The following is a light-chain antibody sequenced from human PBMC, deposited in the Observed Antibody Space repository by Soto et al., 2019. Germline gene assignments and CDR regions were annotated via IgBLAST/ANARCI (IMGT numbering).Light chain of an antibody. V-gene: IGLV2-8*01. Sequence: QSVLTQSPSASGSPGQSVTISCTGTSSDIGGYNSVSWYHQHPGKAPKVMIYDVTKRPSGVPDRFSGSKSGNTASLTVSALQAEDEADYYCSSYTDTKSLVFGTGTKVTVL. CDR2: DVT. CDR3: SSYTDTKSLV. J-gene: IGLJ1*01. CDR1: SSDIGGYNS.